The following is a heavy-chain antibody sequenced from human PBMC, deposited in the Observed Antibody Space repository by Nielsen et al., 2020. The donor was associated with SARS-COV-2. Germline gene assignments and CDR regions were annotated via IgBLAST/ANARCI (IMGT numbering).Heavy chain of an antibody. Sequence: ASVKVSCKASGYIFAIYGISWVRQAPGQGLEWMGWISPYNGNTNYAQKLQGRVTMTTDTSTTTAYMELRSLRSDDTAVYYCARVEQLYDYFDYWGQGTLVTVSS. CDR3: ARVEQLYDYFDY. CDR2: ISPYNGNT. D-gene: IGHD5/OR15-5a*01. V-gene: IGHV1-18*01. CDR1: GYIFAIYG. J-gene: IGHJ4*02.